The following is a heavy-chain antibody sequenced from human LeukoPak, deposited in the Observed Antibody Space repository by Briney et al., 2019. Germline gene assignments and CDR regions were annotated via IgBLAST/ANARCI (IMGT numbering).Heavy chain of an antibody. CDR1: GGSISSSSYY. D-gene: IGHD5-12*01. CDR3: ARRSEEATIIDY. CDR2: IYYSGST. Sequence: SETLSLTCTVSGGSISSSSYYWGWIRQPPGKGLEWIGSIYYSGSTYYNPSLKSRVTISVDTSKSQFSLKLSSVTAADTAVYYCARRSEEATIIDYWGQGTLVTVSS. V-gene: IGHV4-39*01. J-gene: IGHJ4*02.